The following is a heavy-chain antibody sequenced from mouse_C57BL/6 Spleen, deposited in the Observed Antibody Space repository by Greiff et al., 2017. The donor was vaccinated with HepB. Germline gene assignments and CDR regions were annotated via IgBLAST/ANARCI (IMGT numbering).Heavy chain of an antibody. CDR3: ARSKKYDGSSYWYFDV. CDR2: IDPSDSGT. J-gene: IGHJ1*01. D-gene: IGHD1-1*01. CDR1: GYTFTSYW. Sequence: QVQLQQPGAELVRPGSSVKLSCKASGYTFTSYWMHWVKQRPIQGLEWIGNIDPSDSGTHYNQKFKDKATLTVDTSSSTAYMQLSSLTSEDSAVYYCARSKKYDGSSYWYFDVWGPGTTVTVSS. V-gene: IGHV1-52*01.